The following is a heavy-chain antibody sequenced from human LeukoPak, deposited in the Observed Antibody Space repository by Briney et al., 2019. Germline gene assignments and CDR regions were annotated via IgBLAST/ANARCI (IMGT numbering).Heavy chain of an antibody. Sequence: SETPSLTCTVSGGSINNYYWNWIRQPAGKGLEWIGRIFTSGSTNYNPSLKSRVTMSVDTSKNQFSLKLSSVTAADTAVYYCARGSNYVGFDYWGQGTLVTVSS. J-gene: IGHJ4*02. CDR1: GGSINNYY. D-gene: IGHD4-11*01. CDR3: ARGSNYVGFDY. CDR2: IFTSGST. V-gene: IGHV4-4*07.